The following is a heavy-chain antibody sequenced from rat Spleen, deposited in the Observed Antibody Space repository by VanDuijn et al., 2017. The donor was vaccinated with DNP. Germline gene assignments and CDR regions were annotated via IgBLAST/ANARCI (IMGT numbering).Heavy chain of an antibody. J-gene: IGHJ2*01. CDR3: ARWGTYFEY. CDR2: ITYSGST. CDR1: GYSITSNY. V-gene: IGHV3-1*01. Sequence: EVQLQESGPGLVKPSQSLSLTCSVTGYSITSNYWGWIRQFPGNKMEYIGHITYSGSTNYNPSLKRRISITRDTWKNQFFLQLNSVTTEDTATYYCARWGTYFEYWGQGVMVTVSS.